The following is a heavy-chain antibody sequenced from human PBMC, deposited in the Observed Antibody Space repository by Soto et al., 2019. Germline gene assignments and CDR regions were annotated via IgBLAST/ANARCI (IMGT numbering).Heavy chain of an antibody. V-gene: IGHV1-3*01. CDR1: GYTFTSYA. CDR2: INAGNGNT. CDR3: ARGYGGPIGWFDP. Sequence: QVQLVQSGAEVKKPGASVKVSCKASGYTFTSYAMHWVRQAPGQRLEWMGWINAGNGNTKYSQKFQGRVTITRDTXASTAYMELSSLRSEDTPVYYCARGYGGPIGWFDPWGQGTLVTVSS. J-gene: IGHJ5*02. D-gene: IGHD3-16*01.